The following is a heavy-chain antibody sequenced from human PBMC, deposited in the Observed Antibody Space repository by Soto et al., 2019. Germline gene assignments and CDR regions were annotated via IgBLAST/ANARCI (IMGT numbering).Heavy chain of an antibody. CDR2: IYHSGST. Sequence: QLQLQESGSGLVKPSQTLSLTCAVSGCSISSGGYSWSWIRQPPGKGLEWIGYIYHSGSTYYNPSLKSRVTISVDRSKNQFSLKLSSVTAADTSVYYCARAEGGIFDYWGQGTMVTVSS. J-gene: IGHJ4*02. CDR1: GCSISSGGYS. CDR3: ARAEGGIFDY. V-gene: IGHV4-30-2*01.